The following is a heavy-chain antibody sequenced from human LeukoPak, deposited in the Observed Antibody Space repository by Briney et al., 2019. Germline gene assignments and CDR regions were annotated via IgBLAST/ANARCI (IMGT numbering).Heavy chain of an antibody. V-gene: IGHV5-51*01. Sequence: GESLKISCRGAGYSFTNYWNGWVRQLPGKGLKWMGIIYPSDSGARYNPSFQGRVTISADKSFSTAYLQWSSLKASDTAMYYCARRRDLYSGSYYPFDYWGQRTLVTVSS. D-gene: IGHD1-26*01. CDR1: GYSFTNYW. CDR3: ARRRDLYSGSYYPFDY. CDR2: IYPSDSGA. J-gene: IGHJ4*02.